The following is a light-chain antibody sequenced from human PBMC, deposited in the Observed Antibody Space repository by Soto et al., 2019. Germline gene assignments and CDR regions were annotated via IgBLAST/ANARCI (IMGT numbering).Light chain of an antibody. CDR3: QQYGSSIIT. CDR1: QSVSSSY. CDR2: GAS. V-gene: IGKV3-20*01. J-gene: IGKJ5*01. Sequence: EIVLTQSPGTLSLSPGERATLSCRASQSVSSSYLAWYQQKPGQAPRLLIYGASSRATGIPDRFSGSGSGTDFTLTISRLEPEDFAVYYCQQYGSSIITFGQGTRLEIX.